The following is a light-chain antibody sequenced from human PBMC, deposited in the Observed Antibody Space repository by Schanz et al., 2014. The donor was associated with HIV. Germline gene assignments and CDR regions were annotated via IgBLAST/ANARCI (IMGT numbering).Light chain of an antibody. Sequence: QSVLTQPPSVSGSPGQSVIISCTGTTSDIGNYDRVSWYQQPPGSAPKLLIFEVDIRPSGVPDRFSGSKSGNTASLTISGLRPEDEADYYCSSYTTSSTLVFRTGTKLTVL. J-gene: IGLJ1*01. CDR3: SSYTTSSTLV. V-gene: IGLV2-18*02. CDR2: EVD. CDR1: TSDIGNYDR.